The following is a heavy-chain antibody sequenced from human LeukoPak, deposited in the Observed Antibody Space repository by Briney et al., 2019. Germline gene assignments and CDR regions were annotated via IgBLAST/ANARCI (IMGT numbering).Heavy chain of an antibody. J-gene: IGHJ4*02. CDR3: ARDAHRPPGY. V-gene: IGHV3-21*01. CDR1: GSTFSSYS. CDR2: ISSSSSYI. Sequence: GGSLRLSCAASGSTFSSYSMDWVRQAPGKGLEWVSSISSSSSYIYYADSVKGRFTISRDNAKNSLYLQMNSLRAEDTAVYYCARDAHRPPGYWGQGTLVTVSS. D-gene: IGHD6-6*01.